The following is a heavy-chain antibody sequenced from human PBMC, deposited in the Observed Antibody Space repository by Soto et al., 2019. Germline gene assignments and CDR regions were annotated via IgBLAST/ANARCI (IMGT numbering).Heavy chain of an antibody. Sequence: EVQLVESGGGLVKPGGSLRLSCAASGFTFSNAWMTWVRQAPGTGLEWVGRIKSNTDGRTTDYAAPVKGRFILSRDDSNTTLYLQMNSLKTEDTAVYYCTTKDVVVVGAATRAGYWGQGTRVTVSS. D-gene: IGHD2-15*01. J-gene: IGHJ4*02. CDR2: IKSNTDGRTT. V-gene: IGHV3-15*01. CDR1: GFTFSNAW. CDR3: TTKDVVVVGAATRAGY.